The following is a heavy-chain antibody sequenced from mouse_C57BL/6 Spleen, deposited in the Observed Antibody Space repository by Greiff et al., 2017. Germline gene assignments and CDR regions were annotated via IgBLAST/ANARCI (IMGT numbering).Heavy chain of an antibody. V-gene: IGHV1-82*01. J-gene: IGHJ4*01. Sequence: QVQLKQSGPELVKPGASVKISCKASGYAFSSSWMNWVKQRPGKGLEWIGRIYPGDGDTNYNGKFKGKATLTADKSSSTAYMQLSSLTSEDSAVYFCAREGSYYSNYFYAMDYWGQGTSVTVSS. CDR1: GYAFSSSW. D-gene: IGHD2-5*01. CDR2: IYPGDGDT. CDR3: AREGSYYSNYFYAMDY.